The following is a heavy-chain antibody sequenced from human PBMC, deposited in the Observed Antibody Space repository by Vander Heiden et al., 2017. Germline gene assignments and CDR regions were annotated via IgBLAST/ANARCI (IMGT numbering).Heavy chain of an antibody. CDR2: ISWNSGSI. V-gene: IGHV3-9*01. CDR1: GFTFDDYA. Sequence: EVQLVESGGGLVQPGRSLRLSCAASGFTFDDYAMHWVRQAPGKGLEWVSGISWNSGSIGYADSVKGRFTISRDNAKNSLYLQMNSLRAEDTALYYCAKDTSGYDEYYFDYWGQGTLVTVS. CDR3: AKDTSGYDEYYFDY. J-gene: IGHJ4*02. D-gene: IGHD5-12*01.